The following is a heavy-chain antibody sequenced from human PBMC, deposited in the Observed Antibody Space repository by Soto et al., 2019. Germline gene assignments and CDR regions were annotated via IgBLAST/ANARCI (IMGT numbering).Heavy chain of an antibody. CDR1: AFSLTTSGVG. V-gene: IGHV2-5*01. J-gene: IGHJ3*01. D-gene: IGHD6-6*01. Sequence: QITLKESGPALLKPTPTLTLTCSFSAFSLTTSGVGVGWIRQPPGKALEWLALIYWNHDDRYSPSLRCRLTITKDTTKSRLGLQITNMEAVVTATYYCAPSRRSSGDAFDFWVQRTMVTV. CDR3: APSRRSSGDAFDF. CDR2: IYWNHDD.